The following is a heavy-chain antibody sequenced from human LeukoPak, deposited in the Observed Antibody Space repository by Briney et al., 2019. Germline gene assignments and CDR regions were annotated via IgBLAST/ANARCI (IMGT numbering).Heavy chain of an antibody. J-gene: IGHJ6*02. CDR3: ASGRVVVPAAMEGDYYYYGMDV. CDR2: ISAYNGNT. CDR1: GYTFTSYG. D-gene: IGHD2-2*01. V-gene: IGHV1-18*01. Sequence: GASVKVSCKASGYTFTSYGISWVRQAPGQGLEWMGWISAYNGNTNYAQKLQGRVIMTTDTSTSTAYMELRSLRSDDTAVYYCASGRVVVPAAMEGDYYYYGMDVWGQGTTVTVSS.